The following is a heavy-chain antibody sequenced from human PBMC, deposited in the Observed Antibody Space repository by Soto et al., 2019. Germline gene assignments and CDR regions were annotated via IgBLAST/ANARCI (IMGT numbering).Heavy chain of an antibody. CDR3: AREDILTGYTIDP. Sequence: SLKISCKGSGYSFTSYWIGWVRQMPGKGLEWMGIIYPGDSDTRYSPSFQGQVTISADKSISTAYLQWSSLKASDTAMYYCAREDILTGYTIDPWGQGTLVTVSS. CDR2: IYPGDSDT. V-gene: IGHV5-51*01. CDR1: GYSFTSYW. D-gene: IGHD3-9*01. J-gene: IGHJ5*02.